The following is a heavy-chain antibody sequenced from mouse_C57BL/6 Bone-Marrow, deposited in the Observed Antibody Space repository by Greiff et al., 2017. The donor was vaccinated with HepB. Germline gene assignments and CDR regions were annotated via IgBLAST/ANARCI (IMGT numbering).Heavy chain of an antibody. J-gene: IGHJ2*01. D-gene: IGHD1-1*01. CDR2: IYPGDGDT. Sequence: QVQLQQSGAELVKPGASVKISCKASGYAFSSYWMNWVKQRPGKGLEWIGQIYPGDGDTNYNGKFKGKATLTADKSSSTAYMQLSSLTSEDSAVYFCARPGSSYYFDYWGQGTTLTVSS. CDR3: ARPGSSYYFDY. V-gene: IGHV1-80*01. CDR1: GYAFSSYW.